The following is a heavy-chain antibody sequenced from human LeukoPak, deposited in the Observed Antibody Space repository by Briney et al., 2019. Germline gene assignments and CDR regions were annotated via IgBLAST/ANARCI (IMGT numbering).Heavy chain of an antibody. V-gene: IGHV4-34*01. CDR3: AMRLRYFDWVHFDY. Sequence: KSSETLSLTCAVYGGSFSGYYWSWIRQPPGKGLEWIGEINHSGSTNYNPSLKSRVTISVDTSKNQFSLKLSSVTAADTAVYYCAMRLRYFDWVHFDYWGQGTLVTVSS. CDR1: GGSFSGYY. CDR2: INHSGST. J-gene: IGHJ4*02. D-gene: IGHD3-9*01.